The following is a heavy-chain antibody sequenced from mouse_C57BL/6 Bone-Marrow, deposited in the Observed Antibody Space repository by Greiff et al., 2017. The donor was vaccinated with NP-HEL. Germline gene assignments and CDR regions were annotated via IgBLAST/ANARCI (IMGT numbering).Heavy chain of an antibody. CDR2: INPSSGYT. Sequence: QVQLQQSGAELAKPGASVKLSCKASGYTFTSYWMHWVNQRPGQGLEWIGYINPSSGYTKYNQKLKDKATLTADKSSSTAYMQLSSLTYEDSAVYYCAIRRIIDCSSLYWYFDVWGTGTTVTVPS. V-gene: IGHV1-7*01. CDR1: GYTFTSYW. CDR3: AIRRIIDCSSLYWYFDV. D-gene: IGHD1-1*01. J-gene: IGHJ1*03.